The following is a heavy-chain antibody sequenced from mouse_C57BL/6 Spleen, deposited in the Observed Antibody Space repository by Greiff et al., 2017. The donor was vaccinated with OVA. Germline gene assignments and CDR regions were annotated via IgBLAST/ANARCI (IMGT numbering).Heavy chain of an antibody. CDR2: INPSTGGT. J-gene: IGHJ1*03. Sequence: VQLQQSGPELVKPGASVKISCKASGYSFTGYYMNWVKQSPEKSLEWIGEINPSTGGTTYNQKFKAKATLTVDKSSSTAYMQLKSLTSGDSAVYYCSGYYYGSSYDWYFDVWGKGTTVTVSS. CDR3: SGYYYGSSYDWYFDV. V-gene: IGHV1-42*01. CDR1: GYSFTGYY. D-gene: IGHD1-1*01.